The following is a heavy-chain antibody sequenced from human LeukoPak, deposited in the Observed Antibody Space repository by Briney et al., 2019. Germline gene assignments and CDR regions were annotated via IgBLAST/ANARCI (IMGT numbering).Heavy chain of an antibody. Sequence: KTGGCLRLSCAASGFTFSSYSMNWVRQAPGKGLEWVSSISSSGSYIYYADSVKGRFTISRDNAKNSLYLQMNSLRAEDTAVYYCARAHADYGDYEDYWGQGTLVTVSS. CDR2: ISSSGSYI. D-gene: IGHD4-17*01. J-gene: IGHJ4*02. CDR1: GFTFSSYS. V-gene: IGHV3-21*01. CDR3: ARAHADYGDYEDY.